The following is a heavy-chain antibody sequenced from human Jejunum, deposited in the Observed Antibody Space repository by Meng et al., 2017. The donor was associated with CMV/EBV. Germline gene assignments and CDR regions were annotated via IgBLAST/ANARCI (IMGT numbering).Heavy chain of an antibody. CDR1: FTFANYW. CDR3: ARWGGEGSTSGFDF. V-gene: IGHV3-7*03. J-gene: IGHJ4*02. CDR2: IKEDGSER. Sequence: FTFANYWMAWVRQAPRKGVEWVANIKEDGSERNYVTSVKGRFTVSRDNAKKSLSLEMNSLRVEDTAIYFCARWGGEGSTSGFDFWGQGALVTVSS. D-gene: IGHD1-26*01.